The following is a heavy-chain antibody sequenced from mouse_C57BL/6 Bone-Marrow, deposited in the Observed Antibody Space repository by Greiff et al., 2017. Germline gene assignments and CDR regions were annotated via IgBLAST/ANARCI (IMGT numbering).Heavy chain of an antibody. V-gene: IGHV14-4*01. CDR2: IDPENGDT. J-gene: IGHJ3*01. Sequence: VQLQQSGAELVRPGASVKLSCTASGFYIKDDDMHWVKRRPEQGLGWIGWIDPENGDTEYASKFQGKATITADTSSNTAYLQLSSLTSEDTAVYYCTTWAYWGQGTLVTVSA. CDR3: TTWAY. CDR1: GFYIKDDD.